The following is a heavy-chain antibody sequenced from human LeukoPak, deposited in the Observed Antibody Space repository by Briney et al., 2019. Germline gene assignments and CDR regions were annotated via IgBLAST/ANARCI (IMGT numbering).Heavy chain of an antibody. CDR2: IIPIFGTA. V-gene: IGHV1-69*13. Sequence: SVKVSCKASGYTFTSYGISWVRQAPGKGLEWMGGIIPIFGTANYAQKFQGRVTITADESTSTAYMELSSLRSEDTAVYYCARDGSGTVDAFDIWGQGTMVTVSS. D-gene: IGHD3-10*01. CDR3: ARDGSGTVDAFDI. J-gene: IGHJ3*02. CDR1: GYTFTSYG.